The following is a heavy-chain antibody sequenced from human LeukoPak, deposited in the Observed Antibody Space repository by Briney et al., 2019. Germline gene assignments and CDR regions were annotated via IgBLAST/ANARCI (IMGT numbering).Heavy chain of an antibody. CDR3: ARDTPGIAALD. V-gene: IGHV4-34*01. D-gene: IGHD6-13*01. J-gene: IGHJ4*02. Sequence: SSETLSLTCAVYGGSFSGYYWSWIRQPPGKELEWIGEINHSGSTNYNPSLKSRVTISVDTSKNQFSLKLSSVTAADTAVYYCARDTPGIAALDWGQGTLVTVSS. CDR1: GGSFSGYY. CDR2: INHSGST.